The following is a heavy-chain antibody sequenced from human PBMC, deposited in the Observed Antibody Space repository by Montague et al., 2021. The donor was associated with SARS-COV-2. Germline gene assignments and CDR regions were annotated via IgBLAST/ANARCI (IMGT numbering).Heavy chain of an antibody. J-gene: IGHJ6*03. CDR1: DGSFSDFY. D-gene: IGHD3-16*01. CDR3: ASGAYNRCGYLDV. CDR2: INHSGTT. V-gene: IGHV4-34*01. Sequence: SETLSLTCAIFDGSFSDFYWSWIRQPPGEGLEWIGEINHSGTTYYNPSLKSRVTISVDTSKNQFSLKLNSVTAADAAVYYCASGAYNRCGYLDVWGKGTTVTVSS.